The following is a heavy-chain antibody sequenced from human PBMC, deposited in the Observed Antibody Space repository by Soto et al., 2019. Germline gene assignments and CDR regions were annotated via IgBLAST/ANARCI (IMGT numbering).Heavy chain of an antibody. V-gene: IGHV3-7*01. CDR1: GFTFSTYW. Sequence: GGSLRLSCAASGFTFSTYWMDWVRQTPGKGLEWVANINQDGREKNYVDSVKGRFTIYRDNAKNSLYLQMSSLTAEDSALYYFSRSLDFWGQGTLVTVSS. CDR2: INQDGREK. CDR3: SRSLDF. J-gene: IGHJ4*02.